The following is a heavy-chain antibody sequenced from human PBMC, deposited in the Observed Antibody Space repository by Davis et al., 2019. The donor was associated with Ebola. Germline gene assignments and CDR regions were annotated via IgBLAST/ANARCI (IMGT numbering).Heavy chain of an antibody. J-gene: IGHJ4*02. Sequence: GESLKISCAASGFTFSGSAMHWVRQASGKGLEWVGRIRSKANSYATAYAASVKGRFTISRDDSKNTAYLQMNSLKTEDTAVYYCSGSLRLNDYWGRGTLVTVSS. CDR1: GFTFSGSA. V-gene: IGHV3-73*01. D-gene: IGHD3-10*01. CDR3: SGSLRLNDY. CDR2: IRSKANSYAT.